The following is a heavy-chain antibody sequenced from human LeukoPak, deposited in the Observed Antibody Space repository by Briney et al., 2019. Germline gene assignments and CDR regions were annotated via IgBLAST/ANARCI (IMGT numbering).Heavy chain of an antibody. CDR1: GFTVSSNY. D-gene: IGHD6-13*01. CDR2: IYSGGST. J-gene: IGHJ4*02. Sequence: GGSLRLSCAASGFTVSSNYMSWVRQAPGKGLEWVSVIYSGGSTYYADSVKGRFTISRDNSKNTLYLQLNSLRAEDTAVYYCVKDGMSMDSSWFDYWGQGTLVTVSS. V-gene: IGHV3-53*01. CDR3: VKDGMSMDSSWFDY.